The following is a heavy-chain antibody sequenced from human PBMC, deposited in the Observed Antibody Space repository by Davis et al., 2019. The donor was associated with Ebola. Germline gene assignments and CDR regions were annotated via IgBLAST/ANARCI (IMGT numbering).Heavy chain of an antibody. CDR1: GYAFSDFG. CDR2: VSAHSGNT. Sequence: AASVKVSCKASGYAFSDFGISWVRQAPGQGLEWMGWVSAHSGNTKYVQKLQGRVTMTTDTSTSTAHMELRNLISDDTAVYYCARGRPTTVTTLTRTYYYYGMDVWGQGTTVTVSS. D-gene: IGHD4-11*01. CDR3: ARGRPTTVTTLTRTYYYYGMDV. V-gene: IGHV1-18*01. J-gene: IGHJ6*02.